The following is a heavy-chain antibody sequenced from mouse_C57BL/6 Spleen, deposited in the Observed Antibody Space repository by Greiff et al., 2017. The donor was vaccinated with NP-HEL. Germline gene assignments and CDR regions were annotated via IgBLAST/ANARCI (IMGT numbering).Heavy chain of an antibody. V-gene: IGHV1-50*01. CDR1: GYTFTSYW. CDR3: ARSKVTTVPYAMDY. CDR2: IDPSDSYT. D-gene: IGHD1-1*01. Sequence: QVQLQQPGAELVKPGASVKLSCKASGYTFTSYWMQWVKQRPGQGLEWIGEIDPSDSYTNYNQKFKGKATLTVDTSSSTAYMQISSLTSEDSAVYYCARSKVTTVPYAMDYWGQGTSVTVSS. J-gene: IGHJ4*01.